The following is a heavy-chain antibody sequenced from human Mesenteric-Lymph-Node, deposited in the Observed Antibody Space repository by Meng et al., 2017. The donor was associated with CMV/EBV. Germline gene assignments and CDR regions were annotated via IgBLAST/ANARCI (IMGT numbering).Heavy chain of an antibody. J-gene: IGHJ5*02. Sequence: CKGSGYTFTAYEGNWLRQATGQGLEWMGWMNPNTGNTGYAQKFQGRVTMTRSTSLSTAYMELSSLRSDDTAVYYCVRNEALTGRFDTWGQGTLVTVSS. CDR1: GYTFTAYE. CDR2: MNPNTGNT. D-gene: IGHD3-9*01. CDR3: VRNEALTGRFDT. V-gene: IGHV1-8*01.